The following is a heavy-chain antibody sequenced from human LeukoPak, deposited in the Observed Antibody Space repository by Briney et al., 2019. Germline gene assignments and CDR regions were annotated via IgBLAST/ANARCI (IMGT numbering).Heavy chain of an antibody. CDR3: ARQEYSGSYSHRWFDP. J-gene: IGHJ5*02. CDR2: IYPGDSDT. Sequence: GEFLKISCKGSGYSFTSYWIGWVRQMPGKGLEWMGIIYPGDSDTRYSPSFQGQVTISADKSISTAYLQWSSLKASDTAMYYCARQEYSGSYSHRWFDPWGQGTLVTVSS. V-gene: IGHV5-51*01. D-gene: IGHD1-26*01. CDR1: GYSFTSYW.